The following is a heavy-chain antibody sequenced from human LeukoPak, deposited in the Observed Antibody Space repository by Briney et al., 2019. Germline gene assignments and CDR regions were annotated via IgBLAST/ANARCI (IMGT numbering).Heavy chain of an antibody. J-gene: IGHJ6*02. Sequence: ASVKVSCKASGYTFTSYGISWVRQAPGQGLEWMGWISAYNGNTNYAQKLQGRVTMTTDTSTSTAYMELRSLRSDDTAVYYCARDPKISSPGIAEGTYWDVWGLGTAVTVSS. V-gene: IGHV1-18*01. D-gene: IGHD6-13*01. CDR1: GYTFTSYG. CDR3: ARDPKISSPGIAEGTYWDV. CDR2: ISAYNGNT.